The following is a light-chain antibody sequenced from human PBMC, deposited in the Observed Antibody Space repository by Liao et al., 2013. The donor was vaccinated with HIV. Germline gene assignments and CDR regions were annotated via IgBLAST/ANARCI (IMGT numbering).Light chain of an antibody. V-gene: IGLV3-21*01. Sequence: SYELTQPPSVSVAPGKTARITCGGNNIGSKSVHWYQQKPGQAPLLVIYYHSDRPSGIPERFSGSNSGNTATLTISRVEAGDEAHYYCQVWDSSSDHMVFGGGTKLTVL. CDR2: YHS. CDR1: NIGSKS. J-gene: IGLJ2*01. CDR3: QVWDSSSDHMV.